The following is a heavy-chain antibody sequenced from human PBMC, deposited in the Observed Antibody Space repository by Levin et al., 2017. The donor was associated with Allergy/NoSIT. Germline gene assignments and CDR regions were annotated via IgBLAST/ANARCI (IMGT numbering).Heavy chain of an antibody. D-gene: IGHD4-23*01. V-gene: IGHV5-51*01. CDR1: GYSFTSYW. Sequence: GESLKISCKGSGYSFTSYWIGWVRQMPGKGLEWMGIIYPGDSDTRYSPSFQGQVTISADKSISTAYLQWSSLKASDTAMYYCASLGGGIHRHGEVFNWFDPWGQGTLVTVSS. CDR2: IYPGDSDT. CDR3: ASLGGGIHRHGEVFNWFDP. J-gene: IGHJ5*02.